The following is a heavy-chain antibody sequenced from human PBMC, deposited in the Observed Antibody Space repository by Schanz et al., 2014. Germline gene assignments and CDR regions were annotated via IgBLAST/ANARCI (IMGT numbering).Heavy chain of an antibody. CDR3: ASGGYCTNGVCNGGRNWFDP. CDR1: GFGFDDYA. Sequence: VQLVESGGGVVRPGGSLRLSCAASGFGFDDYAMSWVRQAPGKGLEWVSLVSASGGGPFYADSVKGRFTISRDNSKNTLYLQMNSLRAEDTAVYYCASGGYCTNGVCNGGRNWFDPWGQGTLVTVSS. CDR2: VSASGGGP. V-gene: IGHV3-23*04. J-gene: IGHJ5*02. D-gene: IGHD2-8*01.